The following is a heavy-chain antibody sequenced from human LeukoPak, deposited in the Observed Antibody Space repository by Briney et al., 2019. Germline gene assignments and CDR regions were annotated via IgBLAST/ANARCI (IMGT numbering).Heavy chain of an antibody. J-gene: IGHJ6*03. CDR3: ARDSGYDPITPYYYYMDV. V-gene: IGHV3-53*05. CDR1: GFTVSSNY. Sequence: PGGSLRLSCAASGFTVSSNYMSWVRQAPGKGLEWVSVIYSGGSTYYADSVKGRFTISRDNSKNTLYLQMNSLRSEDTAVYYCARDSGYDPITPYYYYMDVWGKGTTVTVSS. D-gene: IGHD5-12*01. CDR2: IYSGGST.